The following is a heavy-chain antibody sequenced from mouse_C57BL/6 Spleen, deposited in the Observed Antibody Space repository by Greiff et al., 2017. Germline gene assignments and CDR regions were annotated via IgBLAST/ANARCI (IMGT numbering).Heavy chain of an antibody. Sequence: QVQLQQSGAELVRPGASVTLSCKASGYTFTDYEMHWVKQTPVHGLEWIGAIDPETGGTAYNQKFKGKAILTADKSSSTAYMELRSLTSEDSAVYYCTRGRLLQYYFDYWGQGTTLTVSS. D-gene: IGHD1-1*01. CDR1: GYTFTDYE. V-gene: IGHV1-15*01. CDR2: IDPETGGT. CDR3: TRGRLLQYYFDY. J-gene: IGHJ2*01.